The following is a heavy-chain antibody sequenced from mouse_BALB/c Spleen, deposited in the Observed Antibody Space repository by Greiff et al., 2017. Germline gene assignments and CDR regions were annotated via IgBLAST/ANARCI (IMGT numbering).Heavy chain of an antibody. V-gene: IGHV1S56*01. J-gene: IGHJ3*01. CDR3: ARSGDVETWFAY. CDR2: IYPGNVNT. Sequence: LVESGPELVTPGATVWISCKASGYTFTSYYIHWVQQRPGQGLEWIGWIYPGNVNTKYNEKFKGKATLTADKSSSKAYMQLSSLTSEDSAVYFCARSGDVETWFAYWGEGTLVTVSA. CDR1: GYTFTSYY. D-gene: IGHD3-2*02.